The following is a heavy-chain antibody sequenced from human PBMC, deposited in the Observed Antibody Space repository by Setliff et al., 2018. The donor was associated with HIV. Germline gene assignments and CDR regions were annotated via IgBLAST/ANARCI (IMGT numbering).Heavy chain of an antibody. D-gene: IGHD2-15*01. V-gene: IGHV4-4*08. CDR1: GGSISSSY. Sequence: SETLSLTCTVSGGSISSSYWTWTRQPPGKGPEWIGNIHTSGTAKYNPSLNSRVTISVDMSKSQFSLRLSSVTAADTAMYYCAREYYRSGGYYSGWKYYYMDVWGKGTTVTVSS. J-gene: IGHJ6*03. CDR3: AREYYRSGGYYSGWKYYYMDV. CDR2: IHTSGTA.